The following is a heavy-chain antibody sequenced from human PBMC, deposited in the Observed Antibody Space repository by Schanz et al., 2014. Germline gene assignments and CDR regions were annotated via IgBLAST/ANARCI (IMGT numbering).Heavy chain of an antibody. V-gene: IGHV3-30*18. D-gene: IGHD2-21*02. Sequence: QVQLVESGGGVVQPGRSLRLSCGASGFTFSDYGTHWVRQAPGKGLEWVAFISYDGSFEDYLDSVKGRFTISRVNSKNTLYLQMSSLRGEDTAVYYCAKDLEPQCGGDCPLTWGQGTLVTVSS. J-gene: IGHJ4*02. CDR2: ISYDGSFE. CDR1: GFTFSDYG. CDR3: AKDLEPQCGGDCPLT.